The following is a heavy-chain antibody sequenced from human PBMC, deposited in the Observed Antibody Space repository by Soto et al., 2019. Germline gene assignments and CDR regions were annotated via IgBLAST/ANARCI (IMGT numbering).Heavy chain of an antibody. CDR2: IIPIVDIT. J-gene: IGHJ4*02. Sequence: QVQLVQSGAAVKGPGSSVKVSCKASGGTFSSYSISWVRQAPGQGLEWMGRIIPIVDITTYAQKLEGRVTITADKSTSTAYMELSSLRSEDTAVYYCARVTAVAGNYFDYWGQGTQVTVSS. CDR1: GGTFSSYS. D-gene: IGHD6-19*01. V-gene: IGHV1-69*02. CDR3: ARVTAVAGNYFDY.